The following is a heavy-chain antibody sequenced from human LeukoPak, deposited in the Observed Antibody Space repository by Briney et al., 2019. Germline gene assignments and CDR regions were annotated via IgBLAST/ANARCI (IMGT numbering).Heavy chain of an antibody. J-gene: IGHJ5*02. CDR3: ARVLTGSWDWFDP. D-gene: IGHD2-8*02. CDR1: KFSFSSYW. CDR2: INSDGSRT. Sequence: GGSRRLSCAASKFSFSSYWMHWVRQAPGKGLVWVSRINSDGSRTNYADSVKGRFTISRDNAKNTLYLQMSSLRAEDTAVYYCARVLTGSWDWFDPWGQGTLVTVSS. V-gene: IGHV3-74*01.